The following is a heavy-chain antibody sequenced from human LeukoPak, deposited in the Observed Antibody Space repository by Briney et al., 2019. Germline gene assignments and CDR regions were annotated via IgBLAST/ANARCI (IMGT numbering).Heavy chain of an antibody. J-gene: IGHJ4*02. CDR3: ARGQGGNYYLNYFDY. D-gene: IGHD1-26*01. CDR2: FYYSGST. Sequence: SDTLSLTCTVTGGSFSTYYWSWIRQPPGKGLEWIGHFYYSGSTTYNPSLKSRVTFSVDTSRNQFSLKLTSVTAADTALYYCARGQGGNYYLNYFDYWGQGALVTVSS. V-gene: IGHV4-59*07. CDR1: GGSFSTYY.